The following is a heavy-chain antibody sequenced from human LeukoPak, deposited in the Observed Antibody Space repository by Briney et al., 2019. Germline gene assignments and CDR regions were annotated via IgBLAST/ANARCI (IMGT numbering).Heavy chain of an antibody. D-gene: IGHD4-17*01. V-gene: IGHV1-69*13. Sequence: GASVKVSCKASGGTFSSYAISWVRQAPGQGLEGMGGIIPIFGTANYAQEFQGRVTITADESTSTAYMELSSLRSEDTAVYYCARAGDLKAVTTRVNWFDPWGQGTLVTVSS. CDR2: IIPIFGTA. CDR3: ARAGDLKAVTTRVNWFDP. J-gene: IGHJ5*02. CDR1: GGTFSSYA.